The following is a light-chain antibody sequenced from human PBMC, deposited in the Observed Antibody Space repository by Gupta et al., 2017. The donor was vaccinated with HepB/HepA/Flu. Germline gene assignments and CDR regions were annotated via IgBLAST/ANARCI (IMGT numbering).Light chain of an antibody. V-gene: IGKV1D-12*01. CDR2: AAS. CDR1: QGISTW. CDR3: QQAKSVPRT. J-gene: IGKJ3*01. Sequence: VSASVGDRVTITCRASQGISTWLAWYHQSPGKAPKLLIYAASSLQSGVPSRFSGTGSGTDFSLTISSLQPEDFGTYYCQQAKSVPRTFGPGTKVDIK.